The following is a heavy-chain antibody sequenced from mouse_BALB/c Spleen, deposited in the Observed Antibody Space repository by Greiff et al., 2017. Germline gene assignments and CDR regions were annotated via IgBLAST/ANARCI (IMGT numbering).Heavy chain of an antibody. CDR3: ARLLYYGKYFDV. CDR1: GFAFSSYD. V-gene: IGHV5-12-1*01. J-gene: IGHJ1*01. Sequence: EVQLVESGGGLVKPGGSLKLSCAASGFAFSSYDMSWVRQTPEKRLEWVAYISSGGGSTYYPDTVKGRFTISRDNAKNTLYLQMSSLKSEDTAMYYCARLLYYGKYFDVWGAGTTVTVSS. D-gene: IGHD2-1*01. CDR2: ISSGGGST.